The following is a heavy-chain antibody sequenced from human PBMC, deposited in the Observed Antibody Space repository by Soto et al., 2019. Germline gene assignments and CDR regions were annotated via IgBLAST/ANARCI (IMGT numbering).Heavy chain of an antibody. V-gene: IGHV1-2*04. J-gene: IGHJ6*02. D-gene: IGHD3-3*01. CDR3: ARSEYYDFWSGYFSGYYYYYGMDV. CDR1: GYTFTGYY. CDR2: INPNSGGT. Sequence: ASVKVSCKASGYTFTGYYMYWVRQAPGQGLEWMGWINPNSGGTNYAQKFQGWVTMTRDASISTAYMELSRLRSDDTAVYYCARSEYYDFWSGYFSGYYYYYGMDVWGQGTTVTVSS.